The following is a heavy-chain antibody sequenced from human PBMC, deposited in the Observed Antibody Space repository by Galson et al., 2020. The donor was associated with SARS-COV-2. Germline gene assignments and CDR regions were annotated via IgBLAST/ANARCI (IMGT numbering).Heavy chain of an antibody. J-gene: IGHJ4*02. CDR1: GFTFSSYA. CDR2: ISYDGSNK. V-gene: IGHV3-30*04. Sequence: GESLKISCAASGFTFSSYAMHWVRQAPGKGLEWVAVISYDGSNKYYADSVKGRFTISRDNSKNTLYLQMNSLRAEDTAVYYCARVWGSGGGYWGQGTLVTVSS. CDR3: ARVWGSGGGY. D-gene: IGHD3-16*01.